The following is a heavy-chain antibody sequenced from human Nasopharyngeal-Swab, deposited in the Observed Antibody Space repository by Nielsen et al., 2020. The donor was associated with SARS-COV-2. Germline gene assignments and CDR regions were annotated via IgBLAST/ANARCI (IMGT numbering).Heavy chain of an antibody. J-gene: IGHJ3*02. CDR3: ARGGPMIGGGAAFDI. V-gene: IGHV3-23*01. D-gene: IGHD3-22*01. CDR2: IRAAGDST. CDR1: GFIFSDFS. Sequence: GESLKISCAASGFIFSDFSMTWVRQAPGKGLEWVSTIRAAGDSTFYADSVKGQFTISRDKSKNTVYLQMNSLRAEDTAVYYCARGGPMIGGGAAFDIWGQGTMVTVSS.